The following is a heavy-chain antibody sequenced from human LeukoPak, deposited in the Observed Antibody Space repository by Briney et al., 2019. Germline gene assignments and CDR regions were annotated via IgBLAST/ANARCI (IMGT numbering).Heavy chain of an antibody. Sequence: ASVKVSCKASGYTFTSYYMHWVRQAPGQGLEWMGIINPSGGSTSYAQKFQGRVTMTRDTSTSTVYMELSSLRSEDTAVHYCARDHHSSSWYVGTTDFDYWGQGTLVTVSS. CDR2: INPSGGST. CDR3: ARDHHSSSWYVGTTDFDY. J-gene: IGHJ4*02. V-gene: IGHV1-46*01. D-gene: IGHD6-13*01. CDR1: GYTFTSYY.